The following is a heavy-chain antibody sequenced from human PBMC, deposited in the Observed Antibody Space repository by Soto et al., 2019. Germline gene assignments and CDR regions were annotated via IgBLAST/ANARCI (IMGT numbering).Heavy chain of an antibody. J-gene: IGHJ4*02. CDR2: IKVDGSEK. CDR3: AGVAV. CDR1: GFTFSNYW. V-gene: IGHV3-7*05. D-gene: IGHD6-19*01. Sequence: EVQLVKSGGGFVQPGGTLRLSCAASGFTFSNYWMSWVRQAPGKGLEWVANIKVDGSEKYYVDSVKGRFTISRDNAKNSLYLQMNSVRAEDTAVYYCAGVAVRGQGTLVTVSS.